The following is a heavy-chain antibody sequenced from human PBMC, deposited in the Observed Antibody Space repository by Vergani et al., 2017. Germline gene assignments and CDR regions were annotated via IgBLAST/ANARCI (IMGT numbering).Heavy chain of an antibody. V-gene: IGHV7-4-1*02. CDR2: INTNTETP. D-gene: IGHD6-19*01. CDR3: ARAKRGRIAVSAADT. CDR1: GGTFSSYA. Sequence: QVQLVQSGAEVKKPGSSVKVSCKASGGTFSSYAISWVRQAPGQGLEWMGGINTNTETPTYAQAFTGRFVFSLDTSVNTAFLQISGLTAEDTALYYCARAKRGRIAVSAADTWGQGTLVTVSS. J-gene: IGHJ5*02.